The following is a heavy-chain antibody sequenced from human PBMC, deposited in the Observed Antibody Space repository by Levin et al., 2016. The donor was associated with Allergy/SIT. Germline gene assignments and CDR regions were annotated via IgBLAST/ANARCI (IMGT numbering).Heavy chain of an antibody. CDR2: ISSSSSYT. J-gene: IGHJ4*02. Sequence: GESLKISCAASGFTFSDYYMSWIRQAPGKGLEWVSYISSSSSYTNDADSVKGRFTISRDNAKNSLYLQMNSLRAEDTAVYYCARGSREPDYWGQGTLVTVSS. CDR3: ARGSREPDY. D-gene: IGHD1-26*01. V-gene: IGHV3-11*06. CDR1: GFTFSDYY.